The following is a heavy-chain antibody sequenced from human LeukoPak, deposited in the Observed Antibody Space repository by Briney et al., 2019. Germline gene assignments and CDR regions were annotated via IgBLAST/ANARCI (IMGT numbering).Heavy chain of an antibody. V-gene: IGHV5-51*01. D-gene: IGHD3-10*01. CDR3: ARQQSYFLDY. CDR2: IYPGDSDT. J-gene: IGHJ4*02. CDR1: GYSFTSYW. Sequence: GESLKISCKGSGYSFTSYWIGWVRQLPGKGLEWMGIIYPGDSDTRYSPSFRGQVTISADKSISTAYPQWSSLKASDTAMYYCARQQSYFLDYWGQGTLVTVSS.